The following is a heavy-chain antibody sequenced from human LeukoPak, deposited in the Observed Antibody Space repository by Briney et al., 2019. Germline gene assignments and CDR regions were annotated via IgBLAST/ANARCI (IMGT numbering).Heavy chain of an antibody. J-gene: IGHJ4*02. CDR3: ARDRYSSS. V-gene: IGHV3-7*01. CDR2: IKQDGSEK. Sequence: GRSLRLSCAASGFTFSSYAMHWVRQAPGKGLEWVANIKQDGSEKNSVDSVKGRFTISRDNAKNSLYLQMNSLRVEDTAVYYCARDRYSSSWGQGTLVTVSS. CDR1: GFTFSSYA. D-gene: IGHD6-13*01.